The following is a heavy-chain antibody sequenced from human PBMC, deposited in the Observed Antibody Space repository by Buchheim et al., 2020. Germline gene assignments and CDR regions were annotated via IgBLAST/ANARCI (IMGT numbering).Heavy chain of an antibody. J-gene: IGHJ4*02. Sequence: EVQLVESGGGLVQPGGSLRLSCAASGFTFSDSWIHWVRQAPGKGLVWVSRINPDGSNTAYTDSVQGRFTIYRDNAKNSLYLRMNSLTAEDTAVYYCARRRSGHDPHLDYWGQGTL. CDR1: GFTFSDSW. D-gene: IGHD5-12*01. V-gene: IGHV3-74*01. CDR2: INPDGSNT. CDR3: ARRRSGHDPHLDY.